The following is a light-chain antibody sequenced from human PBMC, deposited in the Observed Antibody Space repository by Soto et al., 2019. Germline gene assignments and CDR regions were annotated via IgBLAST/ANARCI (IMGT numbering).Light chain of an antibody. CDR3: QQYGSTPLT. Sequence: EIVLTQSPGTLSLSPGERPTLSCRASQSVRNNYLVWYHQKPGQAPRLLIFGASTRATGIPDRFSGSGSGTDFTLTTNRLEPEDFGVYYCQQYGSTPLTFGQGTPLEIK. V-gene: IGKV3-20*01. J-gene: IGKJ5*01. CDR1: QSVRNNY. CDR2: GAS.